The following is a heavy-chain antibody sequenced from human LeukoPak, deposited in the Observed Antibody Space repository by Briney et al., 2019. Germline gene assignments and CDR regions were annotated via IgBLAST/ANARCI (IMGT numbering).Heavy chain of an antibody. CDR3: ARTRMARLYYFDY. V-gene: IGHV4-59*01. CDR1: GGSISSYY. CDR2: IYYSGST. Sequence: SETLSLTCTVSGGSISSYYWSWIRQPPGKGLEWIGYIYYSGSTNYNPSLKSRVTILVDTSKNQFSLKLSSVTAADTAVYYCARTRMARLYYFDYWGQGTLVTVSS. D-gene: IGHD2-8*01. J-gene: IGHJ4*02.